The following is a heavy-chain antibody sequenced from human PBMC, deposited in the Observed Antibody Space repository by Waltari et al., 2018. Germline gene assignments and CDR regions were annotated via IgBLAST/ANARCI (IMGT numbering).Heavy chain of an antibody. V-gene: IGHV3-30*16. CDR2: RAYXGSNK. J-gene: IGHJ5*02. D-gene: IGHD1-26*01. Sequence: XVQLXESXGGVVQPGRSLSXSCAASGFSFSSFALPWFRQAHGKGLXGVXVRAYXGSNKXYADSXKGRFTISRDXSKNTLYLQMNSLRAEDXAVYYCARXVXRRXVGGGRLNWFDXWGQGTLVTVSS. CDR3: ARXVXRRXVGGGRLNWFDX. CDR1: GFSFSSFA.